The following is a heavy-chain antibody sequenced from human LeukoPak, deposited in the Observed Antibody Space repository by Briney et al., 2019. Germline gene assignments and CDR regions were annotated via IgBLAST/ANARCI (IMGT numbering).Heavy chain of an antibody. Sequence: SETLSLTCTVSGDSISRYYWSWIRQPPGKGLEWIGFIYSSGNTNYNPSLKSRVTISVDTSKNQFSLNLRSVTAADTAVYYCASGVVGATNMGFDYWGQGTLVTVSS. CDR3: ASGVVGATNMGFDY. J-gene: IGHJ4*02. CDR1: GDSISRYY. CDR2: IYSSGNT. D-gene: IGHD1-26*01. V-gene: IGHV4-59*01.